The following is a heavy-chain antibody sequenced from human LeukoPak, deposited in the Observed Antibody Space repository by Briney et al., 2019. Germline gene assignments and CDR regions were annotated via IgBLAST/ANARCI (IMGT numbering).Heavy chain of an antibody. CDR3: ARAVGATGNDY. D-gene: IGHD1-26*01. CDR1: GYSFTSYY. J-gene: IGHJ4*02. V-gene: IGHV1-46*01. Sequence: GESLKISCKGSGYSFTSYYMHWVRQAPGQGLEWMGIINPSGGSTSYAQKFQGRVTMTRDTSTSTVYMELSSLRSEDTAVYYCARAVGATGNDYWGQGTLVTVSS. CDR2: INPSGGST.